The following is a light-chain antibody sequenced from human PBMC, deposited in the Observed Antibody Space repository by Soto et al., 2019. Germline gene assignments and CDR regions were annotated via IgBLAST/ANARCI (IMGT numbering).Light chain of an antibody. Sequence: QSALTQPRSVSGSPGQSVTISCTGTSSDVGGYNYVSWYQQHPGKAPKLMIYDVTKRPSGVPDRCSGSRSGNTASLTISGLQDEDEADYYRCSYAGIYARWVFGGGTKLTVL. CDR1: SSDVGGYNY. J-gene: IGLJ3*02. CDR3: CSYAGIYARWV. CDR2: DVT. V-gene: IGLV2-11*01.